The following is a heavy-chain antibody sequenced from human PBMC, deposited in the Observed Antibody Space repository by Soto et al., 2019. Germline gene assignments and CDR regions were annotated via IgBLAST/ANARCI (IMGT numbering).Heavy chain of an antibody. J-gene: IGHJ5*02. D-gene: IGHD5-12*01. CDR1: GYSFTDFA. CDR2: SNADKGDT. Sequence: QAQLVQSGAEVKKPGASVKVSCKASGYSFTDFAMHCVRLASGQRLEWMGWSNADKGDTKYSPKFQGRVTITRDTSATTVYMELRRLRSEDTAAYYCARGPLSGVATIWDYAHWFDPWGQGSLVTVST. CDR3: ARGPLSGVATIWDYAHWFDP. V-gene: IGHV1-3*01.